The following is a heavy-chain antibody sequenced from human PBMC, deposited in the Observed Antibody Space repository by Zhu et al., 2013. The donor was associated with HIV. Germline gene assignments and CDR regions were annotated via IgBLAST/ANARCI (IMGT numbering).Heavy chain of an antibody. Sequence: QVQLQESGPGLVKPSQTLSLTCTVSGDSISSGGYYWSWIRQHPGKGLEWIGYIYYTGSTYYNPSLKSRVTFSLDTSKNQFSLNLSSVTAADTAVYYCARDTRLVADYGMDVWGQGTTVTVSS. CDR2: IYYTGST. D-gene: IGHD5-12*01. CDR3: ARDTRLVADYGMDV. CDR1: GDSISSGGYY. J-gene: IGHJ6*02. V-gene: IGHV4-31*03.